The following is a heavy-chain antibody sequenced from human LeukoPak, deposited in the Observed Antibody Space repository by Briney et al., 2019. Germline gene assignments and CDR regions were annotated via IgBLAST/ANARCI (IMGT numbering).Heavy chain of an antibody. CDR2: ISRSSSPI. V-gene: IGHV3-48*01. Sequence: TGGPLRLSCAASGFTFSSYSMNWVRQAPGKGLEWLSYISRSSSPIYYADSVKGRFTISRDNAKNSLYLQMNNLRAEDTAVYYCAGTLYSGYGLGSLGAFDIWGQGTMVSVSS. CDR3: AGTLYSGYGLGSLGAFDI. CDR1: GFTFSSYS. J-gene: IGHJ3*02. D-gene: IGHD5-12*01.